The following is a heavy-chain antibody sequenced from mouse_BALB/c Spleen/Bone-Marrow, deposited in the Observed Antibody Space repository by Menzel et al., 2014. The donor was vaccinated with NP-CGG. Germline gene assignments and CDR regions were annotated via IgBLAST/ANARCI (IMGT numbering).Heavy chain of an antibody. D-gene: IGHD2-4*01. CDR2: ISSSGSYT. J-gene: IGHJ1*01. CDR3: SRLRMITTYSDV. V-gene: IGHV5-9-3*01. CDR1: GFTFSTYA. Sequence: EVQLVESGGGLAKPGGSLQLSCAASGFTFSTYAMSWVRQTPEKRLEWVATISSSGSYTYYPDSVKGRFTISRDNAKNTLYLQMSSLRSEDTAMFYCSRLRMITTYSDVWGAGTTVTVSS.